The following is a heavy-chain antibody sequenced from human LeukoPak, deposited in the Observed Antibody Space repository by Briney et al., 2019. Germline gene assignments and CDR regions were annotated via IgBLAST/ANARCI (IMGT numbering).Heavy chain of an antibody. J-gene: IGHJ4*02. D-gene: IGHD3-3*01. CDR1: GFTSSSYW. CDR3: ARGVYDFWSGYYEPFDY. Sequence: SGGSLRLSCAASGFTSSSYWMSWVRQAPGKGLEWVANIKQDGSEKYYVDSVKGRFTISRDNAKNSLYLQMNSLRAEDTAVYYCARGVYDFWSGYYEPFDYWGQGTLVTVSS. V-gene: IGHV3-7*03. CDR2: IKQDGSEK.